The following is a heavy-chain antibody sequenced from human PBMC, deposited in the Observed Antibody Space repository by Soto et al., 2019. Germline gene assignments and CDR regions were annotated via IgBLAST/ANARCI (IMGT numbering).Heavy chain of an antibody. CDR3: AREPMVRAAHGFDI. V-gene: IGHV1-2*02. CDR2: INPNSVGT. Sequence: QVQLVQSGAKVKKPGASVKVSCKASGYTFTGHYMHWVRQAPGQGLEWMGCINPNSVGTNYAQKFQGRVTMTRDTSISTAYMELSRLRSDDTAVYYCAREPMVRAAHGFDIWGQGTMVTVSS. D-gene: IGHD3-10*01. CDR1: GYTFTGHY. J-gene: IGHJ3*02.